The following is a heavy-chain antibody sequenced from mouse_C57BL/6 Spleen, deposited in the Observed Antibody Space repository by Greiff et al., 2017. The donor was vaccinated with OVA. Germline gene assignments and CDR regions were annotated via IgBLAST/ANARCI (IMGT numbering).Heavy chain of an antibody. D-gene: IGHD2-1*01. Sequence: DVKLVESGGGLVKPGGSLKLSCAASGFTFSSYAMSWVRQTPEKRLEWVATISDGGSYTYYPDNVKDRFTISRDNAKNNPYLQMSHLQSEDTAMYYCARDWGGNYPYYAMDYWGQGTSVTVSS. CDR1: GFTFSSYA. V-gene: IGHV5-4*01. CDR3: ARDWGGNYPYYAMDY. J-gene: IGHJ4*01. CDR2: ISDGGSYT.